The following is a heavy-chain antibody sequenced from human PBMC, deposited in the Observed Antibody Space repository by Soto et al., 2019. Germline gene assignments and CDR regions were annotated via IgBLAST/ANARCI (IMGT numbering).Heavy chain of an antibody. V-gene: IGHV3-23*01. D-gene: IGHD2-15*01. J-gene: IGHJ4*02. CDR1: GFTFSSYA. CDR3: ATAGIVVVVAATFDY. Sequence: EVQLLESGGGLVQPGGSLRLSCAASGFTFSSYAMSWVRQAPGKGLEWVSAISGSGGSTYYADSVKGRFTISRDNSKNTLYLQMNSLRAEDTAVYYCATAGIVVVVAATFDYWGQGTLVTVSS. CDR2: ISGSGGST.